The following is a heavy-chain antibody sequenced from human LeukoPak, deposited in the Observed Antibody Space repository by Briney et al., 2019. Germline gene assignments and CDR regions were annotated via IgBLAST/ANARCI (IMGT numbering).Heavy chain of an antibody. V-gene: IGHV1-2*02. Sequence: ASVKVSCKASGYTFTGYYMHWVRQAPGQGLEWMGWINPNSGGTNYAQKFQGRVTMTRDTPISTAYMELSRLRSDDTAVYYCARGPFKEQWLVQNSYHDYWGQGTLVTVSS. CDR1: GYTFTGYY. CDR2: INPNSGGT. D-gene: IGHD6-19*01. CDR3: ARGPFKEQWLVQNSYHDY. J-gene: IGHJ4*02.